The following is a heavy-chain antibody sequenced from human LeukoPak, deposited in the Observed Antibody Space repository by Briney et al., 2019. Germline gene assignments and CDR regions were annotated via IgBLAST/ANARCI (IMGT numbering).Heavy chain of an antibody. CDR2: TKQDGSDR. CDR3: LREDAAFDI. Sequence: GGSLRLSCKASGFTFSSYWMAWVRQAPGKGLEWVANTKQDGSDRYYVDSVQGRFTISRGNAKNSLYLQMNSLGAEDTGVYYWLREDAAFDIWGQGTMVTVSS. V-gene: IGHV3-7*01. CDR1: GFTFSSYW. J-gene: IGHJ3*02.